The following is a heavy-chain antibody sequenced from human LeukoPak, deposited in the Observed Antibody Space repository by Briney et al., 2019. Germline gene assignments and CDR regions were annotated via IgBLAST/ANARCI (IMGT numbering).Heavy chain of an antibody. CDR2: IYPSGST. J-gene: IGHJ3*02. CDR1: GGSINSGRYF. CDR3: ARAYYGFWSGRVAFDI. Sequence: TASETLSLTCTVSGGSINSGRYFSGWIRQPAGKGLEWIGRIYPSGSTNYNPSLKSRVTISVDTSKNQFSLKLSSVTAADTAVYYCARAYYGFWSGRVAFDIWVQGAMVTVSS. D-gene: IGHD3-3*01. V-gene: IGHV4-61*02.